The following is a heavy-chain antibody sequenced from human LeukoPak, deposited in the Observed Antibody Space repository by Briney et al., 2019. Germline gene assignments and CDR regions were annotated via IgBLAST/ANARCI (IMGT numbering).Heavy chain of an antibody. CDR2: INPNSGGT. J-gene: IGHJ5*02. V-gene: IGHV1-2*02. CDR1: GYTFTGYY. CDR3: ARVGNRMVRGVIHNWFDP. Sequence: GASVKVSFKSSGYTFTGYYMHWVRQAPGQGLEWVGWINPNSGGTNYAQKFQGRVTMTRDTSISTAYMELSRLRSDDTAVYYCARVGNRMVRGVIHNWFDPWGQGTLVTVSS. D-gene: IGHD3-10*01.